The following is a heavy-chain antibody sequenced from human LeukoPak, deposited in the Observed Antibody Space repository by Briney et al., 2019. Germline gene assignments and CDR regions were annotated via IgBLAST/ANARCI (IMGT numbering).Heavy chain of an antibody. D-gene: IGHD1-1*01. CDR2: ISSTGST. V-gene: IGHV4-59*08. CDR3: ARHEGTWTFDY. Sequence: SETLSLTCSVSGASISSYYWSWIRQPPGRGLEWLGYISSTGSTNYNPSLKSRLTISVDTSKNQLSLNLTTVTAADTAVYYCARHEGTWTFDYWGQGALVTVSS. J-gene: IGHJ4*02. CDR1: GASISSYY.